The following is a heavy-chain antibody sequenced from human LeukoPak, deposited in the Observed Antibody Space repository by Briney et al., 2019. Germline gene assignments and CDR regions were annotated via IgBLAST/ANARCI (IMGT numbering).Heavy chain of an antibody. CDR2: IWFDGSNK. CDR3: ARAVGPFDY. J-gene: IGHJ4*02. D-gene: IGHD3-16*01. V-gene: IGHV3-33*01. CDR1: GFTFSTHG. Sequence: GGALRLPCAPSGFTFSTHGMHWVRPAPGKGREWVAVIWFDGSNKYYSDSVKGRFTISRDNSKSTLYLQMNSLRAEDTAVYYCARAVGPFDYWGQGTLVTVSS.